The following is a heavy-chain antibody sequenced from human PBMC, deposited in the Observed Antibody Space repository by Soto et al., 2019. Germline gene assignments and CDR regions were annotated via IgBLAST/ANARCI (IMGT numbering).Heavy chain of an antibody. D-gene: IGHD3-16*01. Sequence: SETLSLTCTVSGGSITSDYWSWIRQPPGKGLEWIGYIYYSGDTNYNPSLKSRVTISVDTSKNQFSLKLTSVTAADTAVYYCARRGFYMLTFGVGDANAFDIWGQGTVVTVSS. CDR1: GGSITSDY. CDR2: IYYSGDT. CDR3: ARRGFYMLTFGVGDANAFDI. V-gene: IGHV4-59*13. J-gene: IGHJ3*02.